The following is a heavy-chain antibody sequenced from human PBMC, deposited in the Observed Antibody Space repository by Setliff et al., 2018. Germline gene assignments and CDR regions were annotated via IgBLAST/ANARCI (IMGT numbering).Heavy chain of an antibody. CDR2: IIPITGTT. V-gene: IGHV1-69*16. Sequence: KVSCKASGGTLTTFTTYSLIWVRQAPGQGLEWMGGIIPITGTTNYAQRFQGRITISTDESSSTVYMEMSRLKSEDTAVYYCARGSIVGPTRGDFDFWGLGTLVTVSS. CDR3: ARGSIVGPTRGDFDF. J-gene: IGHJ4*02. D-gene: IGHD1-26*01. CDR1: GGTLTTFTTYS.